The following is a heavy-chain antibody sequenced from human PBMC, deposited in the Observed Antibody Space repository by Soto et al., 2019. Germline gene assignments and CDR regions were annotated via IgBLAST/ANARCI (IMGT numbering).Heavy chain of an antibody. CDR2: IYYSGST. CDR1: GGSISSYY. Sequence: QVQLQESGPGLVKPSETLSLTCTVSGGSISSYYWSWIRQPPGKGLEWIGYIYYSGSTNYNPSLTSRVTISVDTSKNQFSLKLSSVTAADTAVYYCARLLFEYSSSAGDMDVWGKGTTVTVSS. D-gene: IGHD6-6*01. J-gene: IGHJ6*03. V-gene: IGHV4-59*08. CDR3: ARLLFEYSSSAGDMDV.